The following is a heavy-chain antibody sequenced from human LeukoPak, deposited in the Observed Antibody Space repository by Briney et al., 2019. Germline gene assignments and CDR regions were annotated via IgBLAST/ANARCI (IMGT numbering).Heavy chain of an antibody. Sequence: GGSLRLSCTVSGFTVSSNSMSWVRQAPGKGLEWDSFIYSDNTHYSDSVKGRFTISRDNSKNTVHLQMNSLRAEDTAMYYCARRAGDYSHPYDYWGQGTLVTVSS. D-gene: IGHD3-22*01. V-gene: IGHV3-53*01. CDR3: ARRAGDYSHPYDY. J-gene: IGHJ4*02. CDR2: IYSDNT. CDR1: GFTVSSNS.